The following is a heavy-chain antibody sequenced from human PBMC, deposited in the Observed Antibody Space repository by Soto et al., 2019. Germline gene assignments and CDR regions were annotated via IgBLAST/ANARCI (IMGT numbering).Heavy chain of an antibody. D-gene: IGHD5-12*01. CDR3: ARDSMATIEAFDI. Sequence: QVQLVESGGGVVQPGRSLRLSCAASGFTFSSYAKHWVRQAPGKGLEWVAVISYDGSNKYYADSVKGRFTISRDNSKNTLYLQMNSLRAEDTAVYYCARDSMATIEAFDIWGQGTMVTVSS. CDR1: GFTFSSYA. V-gene: IGHV3-30-3*01. CDR2: ISYDGSNK. J-gene: IGHJ3*02.